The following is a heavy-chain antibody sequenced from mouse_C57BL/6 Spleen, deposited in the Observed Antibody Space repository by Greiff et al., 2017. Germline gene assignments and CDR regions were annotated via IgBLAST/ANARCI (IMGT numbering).Heavy chain of an antibody. CDR1: GFTFSSYG. Sequence: EVMLVESGGDLVKPGGSLKLSCAASGFTFSSYGMSWVRQTPDKRLEWVATISSGGGYTYYPDSVKGRFTISRDNAKNTLYLQMSSLKSEDTAMYYCARRDGYYGYFDYWGQGTTLTVSS. J-gene: IGHJ2*01. CDR2: ISSGGGYT. V-gene: IGHV5-6*02. CDR3: ARRDGYYGYFDY. D-gene: IGHD2-3*01.